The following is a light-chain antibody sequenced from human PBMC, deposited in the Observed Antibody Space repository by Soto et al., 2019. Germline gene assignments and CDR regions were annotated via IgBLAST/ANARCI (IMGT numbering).Light chain of an antibody. J-gene: IGLJ1*01. CDR2: GNS. Sequence: QSILEERPLVYECRGRWAPISYTKNSSNIGAGYDVHWYQQLPGTAPKLLIYGNSNRPSGVPDRFSGSKSGTSASLAITGLQAEDEADYYCQSYDSSLSGYVFGTGTKVTVL. CDR1: SSNIGAGYD. CDR3: QSYDSSLSGYV. V-gene: IGLV1-40*01.